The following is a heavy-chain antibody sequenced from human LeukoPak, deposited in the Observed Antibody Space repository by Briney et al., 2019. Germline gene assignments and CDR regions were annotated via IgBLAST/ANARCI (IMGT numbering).Heavy chain of an antibody. CDR3: VRRRRILPFDP. CDR1: GGSFSGYY. D-gene: IGHD2-15*01. CDR2: INHSGST. J-gene: IGHJ5*02. V-gene: IGHV4-34*01. Sequence: PSETLSLTCAVYGGSFSGYYWSWIRQPPEKGLEWIGEINHSGSTNYNPSLKSRVTISVDTSKNQFSLKLSSVTAADTAVYYCVRRRRILPFDPWGQGTLVTVSS.